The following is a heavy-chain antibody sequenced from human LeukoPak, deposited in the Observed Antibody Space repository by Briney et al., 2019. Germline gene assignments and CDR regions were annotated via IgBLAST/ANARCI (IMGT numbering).Heavy chain of an antibody. D-gene: IGHD2-8*01. CDR3: ARHRKDIVLMVHYYYMDV. CDR2: IYTSGST. CDR1: GGSISSYY. V-gene: IGHV4-4*07. Sequence: SETLSLTCTVSGGSISSYYWSWIRQPAGKGLEWIGRIYTSGSTNYNPSLKSRVTMSVDTSKNQSSLKLSSVTAADTAVYYCARHRKDIVLMVHYYYMDVWGKGTTVTVSS. J-gene: IGHJ6*03.